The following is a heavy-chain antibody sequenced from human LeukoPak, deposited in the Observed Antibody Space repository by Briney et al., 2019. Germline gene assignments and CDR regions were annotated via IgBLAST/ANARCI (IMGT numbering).Heavy chain of an antibody. D-gene: IGHD3-22*01. CDR2: IIPIFGTA. CDR3: AIDSSGYQNPFDY. CDR1: GGTFSSYA. V-gene: IGHV1-69*13. Sequence: GASVKFSCKASGGTFSSYAISWVRQAPGQGLEWMGGIIPIFGTANYAQRFQGRVTTTADESTSTAYMQLSSLRSEDTAMYYCAIDSSGYQNPFDYWGQGTLVTVSS. J-gene: IGHJ4*02.